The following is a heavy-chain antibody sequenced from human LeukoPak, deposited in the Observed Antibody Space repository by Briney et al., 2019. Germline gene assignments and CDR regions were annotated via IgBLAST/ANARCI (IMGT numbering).Heavy chain of an antibody. J-gene: IGHJ3*02. D-gene: IGHD3-10*01. V-gene: IGHV4-30-2*01. Sequence: SQTLSLTCAVSGGSISSGGYSWSWIRQPPGKGLEWIGYIYHSGSTYYNPSLKSRVTISVDRSKNQFSLKLSSVTAADTAVYYCARDLIVGGPHVFDIWGQGTMVTVSS. CDR3: ARDLIVGGPHVFDI. CDR1: GGSISSGGYS. CDR2: IYHSGST.